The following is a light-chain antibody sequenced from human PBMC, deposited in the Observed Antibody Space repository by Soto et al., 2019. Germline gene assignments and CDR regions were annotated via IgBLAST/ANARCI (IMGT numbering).Light chain of an antibody. CDR3: QQYNNWPRP. CDR1: QSVSSN. Sequence: EIVSTQVPTTLSVSPGKRATLSCRASQSVSSNLAWYQQKPGQAPRLLIYGASTRATGIPARFSGSGSGTEFTLTISSLQSEDFAVYYCQQYNNWPRPFGQGTKVDI. CDR2: GAS. V-gene: IGKV3-15*01. J-gene: IGKJ1*01.